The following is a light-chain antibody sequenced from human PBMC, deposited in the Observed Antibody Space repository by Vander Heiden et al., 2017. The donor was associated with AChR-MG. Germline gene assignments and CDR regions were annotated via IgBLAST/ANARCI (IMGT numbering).Light chain of an antibody. CDR1: QSITNY. Sequence: DLQMTQSPSSLSASVGDRVTITCRASQSITNYLSWYQQKPGKAPKLLIFAASSLHSGVPFRFSGSGSDTYFTLTITSLHPEDFATYYCQQTDSPPRTFGQGTRVEFK. CDR2: AAS. J-gene: IGKJ1*01. V-gene: IGKV1-39*01. CDR3: QQTDSPPRT.